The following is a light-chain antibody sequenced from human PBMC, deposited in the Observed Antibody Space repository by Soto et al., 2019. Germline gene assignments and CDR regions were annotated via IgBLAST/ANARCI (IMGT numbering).Light chain of an antibody. J-gene: IGKJ2*01. CDR2: VVS. CDR3: QQYKVYTYT. CDR1: QSLNGR. Sequence: DIQMTQSPSTLHVSIGDRVTITCRASQSLNGRLAWYQQKPGRPPKLLIYVVSFLESGVPSRFSGSGSGTDFNLTISSLRPDDFATFYCQQYKVYTYTFGQGARLDIQ. V-gene: IGKV1-5*01.